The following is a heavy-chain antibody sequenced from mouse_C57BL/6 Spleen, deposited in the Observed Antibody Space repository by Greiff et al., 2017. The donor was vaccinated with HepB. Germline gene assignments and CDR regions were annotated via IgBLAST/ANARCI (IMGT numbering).Heavy chain of an antibody. CDR2: ISNLAYSI. Sequence: EVQGVESGGGLVQPGGSLKLSCAASGFTFSDYGMAWVRQAPRKGPEWVAFISNLAYSIYYADTVTGRFTISRENAKNTLYLEMSSRRSEDTAMYYCARSVSSGYVFDYWGQGTTLTVSS. V-gene: IGHV5-15*01. CDR3: ARSVSSGYVFDY. D-gene: IGHD3-2*02. J-gene: IGHJ2*01. CDR1: GFTFSDYG.